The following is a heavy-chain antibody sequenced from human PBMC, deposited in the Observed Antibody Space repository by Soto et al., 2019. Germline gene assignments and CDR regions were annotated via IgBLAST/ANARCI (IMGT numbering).Heavy chain of an antibody. J-gene: IGHJ4*02. CDR2: ISSSSSYI. D-gene: IGHD6-19*01. Sequence: EVQLVESGGGLVKPVGSLRLSCAASGFTFSSYSMTWVRQAPGKGLEWVSSISSSSSYIYYADSVKGRFTISRDNAKNSLYLQMNSLRAADTAVYYCARDVAVAGTDFDYWGQGALVTVSS. CDR3: ARDVAVAGTDFDY. V-gene: IGHV3-21*01. CDR1: GFTFSSYS.